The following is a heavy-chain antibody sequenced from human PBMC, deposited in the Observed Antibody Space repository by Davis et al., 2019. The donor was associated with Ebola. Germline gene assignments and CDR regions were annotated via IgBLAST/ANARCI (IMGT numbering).Heavy chain of an antibody. CDR3: ARLFPSQAFDI. CDR2: IYDSGST. J-gene: IGHJ3*02. Sequence: MPSETLSLTCTVSGGSISSSSYYWGWIRQPPGKGLEWIGSIYDSGSTYYNPSLKSRVTISVDTSKNQFSLKLSSVTAADTAVFYCARLFPSQAFDIWGQGTMVTVSS. CDR1: GGSISSSSYY. V-gene: IGHV4-39*01.